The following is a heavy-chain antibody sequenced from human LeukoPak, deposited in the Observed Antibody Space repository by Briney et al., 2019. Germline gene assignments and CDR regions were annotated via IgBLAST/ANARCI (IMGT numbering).Heavy chain of an antibody. V-gene: IGHV2-5*02. D-gene: IGHD1-26*01. J-gene: IGHJ4*02. CDR1: GFSLSTSGVG. Sequence: SGPTLVNPTQTLTLTCTFTGFSLSTSGVGVGWIRQSPGKVLEWLALVYWDDDKRYSPSLKSRLTITKDTSRNRVFLTMTNMDPVDTATYYCAHRGSYYLFDYWGQGTLVTVSS. CDR3: AHRGSYYLFDY. CDR2: VYWDDDK.